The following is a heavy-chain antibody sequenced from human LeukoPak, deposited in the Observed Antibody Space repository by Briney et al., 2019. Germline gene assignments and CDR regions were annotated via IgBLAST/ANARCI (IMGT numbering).Heavy chain of an antibody. CDR1: GFTVSSNY. CDR2: IYSGGST. D-gene: IGHD3-3*01. V-gene: IGHV3-66*01. J-gene: IGHJ4*02. Sequence: GGSLRLSCAASGFTVSSNYMSWVRQAPGKGLEWVSVIYSGGSTYYADSVKGRFTISRDNSKNTLYLQMDSLRAEDTAVYYCARVGPFTDFWSGCFDYWGQGTLVTVSS. CDR3: ARVGPFTDFWSGCFDY.